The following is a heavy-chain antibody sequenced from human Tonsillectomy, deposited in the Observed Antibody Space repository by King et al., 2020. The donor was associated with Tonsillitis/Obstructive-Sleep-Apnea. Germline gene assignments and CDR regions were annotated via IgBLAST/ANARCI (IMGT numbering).Heavy chain of an antibody. CDR1: GFTFSSYA. J-gene: IGHJ3*02. Sequence: QLVQSGGGVVQPGRSLRLSCAASGFTFSSYAMHWVRQAPGKGLEWVAVISYDGSNKYYADSVKGRFTISRDNSKNTLYLQMNSLRAEDTAVYYCARDRSSGWYDAFYIWGQGTMVTVSS. CDR2: ISYDGSNK. CDR3: ARDRSSGWYDAFYI. V-gene: IGHV3-30*04. D-gene: IGHD6-19*01.